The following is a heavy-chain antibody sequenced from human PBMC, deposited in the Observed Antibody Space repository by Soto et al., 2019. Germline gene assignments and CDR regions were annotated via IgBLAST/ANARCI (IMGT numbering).Heavy chain of an antibody. D-gene: IGHD3-10*01. J-gene: IGHJ4*02. CDR3: ARGPTSYGSTVVFAS. CDR1: GFTFKNHG. Sequence: QVQLVESGGGVVQPGRSLRLSCAASGFTFKNHGMHWVRQAPGKGLEWVAVIWYDGSSKYYADSVKGRFTISRDNSENTLFLEINSLRAEDTAVYYCARGPTSYGSTVVFASWGQGALVSVSS. V-gene: IGHV3-33*01. CDR2: IWYDGSSK.